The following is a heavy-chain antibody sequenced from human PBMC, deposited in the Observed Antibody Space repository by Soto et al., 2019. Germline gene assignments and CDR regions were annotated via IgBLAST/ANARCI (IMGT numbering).Heavy chain of an antibody. CDR3: ARAYDFWSGYAEIYYYGMDV. CDR2: ISSTSSSI. V-gene: IGHV3-48*02. CDR1: GFTFSSYS. D-gene: IGHD3-3*01. J-gene: IGHJ6*02. Sequence: GGSLRLSCAASGFTFSSYSMNWVRQAPGKGLEWISYISSTSSSIYYADSVRGRFTISRDNAKNSLYLQVNSVRDEDAAVYYCARAYDFWSGYAEIYYYGMDVWGQVTTVTVSS.